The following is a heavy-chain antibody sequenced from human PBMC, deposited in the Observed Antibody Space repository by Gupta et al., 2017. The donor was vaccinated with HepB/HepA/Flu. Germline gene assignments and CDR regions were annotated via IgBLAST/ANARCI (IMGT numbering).Heavy chain of an antibody. CDR2: LNGGGGSA. Sequence: VRLLESGGGLVQPGGSLRVACIASGFSLNNFAVSWVRQGPGKGLEWGSALNGGGGSAHYADSVKGRFTISRDNSKNMFYLQMNSLRAEDTAVYFCAKDTRKYYNSSGPFDFWGQGTLVTVSS. J-gene: IGHJ4*02. CDR1: GFSLNNFA. D-gene: IGHD3-22*01. V-gene: IGHV3-23*01. CDR3: AKDTRKYYNSSGPFDF.